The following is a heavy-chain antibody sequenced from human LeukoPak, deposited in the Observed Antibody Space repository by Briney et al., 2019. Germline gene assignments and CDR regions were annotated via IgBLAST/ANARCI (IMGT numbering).Heavy chain of an antibody. D-gene: IGHD7-27*01. CDR3: AKDGGLWVSAHWGDS. Sequence: GGSLRLSCAASGFTFSSYTMSWVRQAPGKGLEWVSTITTSDGNTHYADSVKGRFTVSRDNSKNTLYLQMNSLRAEDTAVYYCAKDGGLWVSAHWGDSWGRGTLVTVSS. CDR2: ITTSDGNT. CDR1: GFTFSSYT. V-gene: IGHV3-23*01. J-gene: IGHJ4*02.